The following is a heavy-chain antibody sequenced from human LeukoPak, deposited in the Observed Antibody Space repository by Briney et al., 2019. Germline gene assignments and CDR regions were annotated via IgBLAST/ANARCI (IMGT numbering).Heavy chain of an antibody. Sequence: ASVKVSCKASGYAFTGYYMHWVRQAPGQGLEWMGWINPNSGGTNYAQKFQGRVTMTRDTSISTAYMELSRLRSDDTAVYYCARVQRYYDSSGLTTWGQGTLVTVSS. J-gene: IGHJ5*02. V-gene: IGHV1-2*02. CDR3: ARVQRYYDSSGLTT. CDR2: INPNSGGT. D-gene: IGHD3-22*01. CDR1: GYAFTGYY.